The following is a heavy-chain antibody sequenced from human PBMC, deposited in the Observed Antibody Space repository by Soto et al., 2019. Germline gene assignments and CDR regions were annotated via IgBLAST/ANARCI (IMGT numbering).Heavy chain of an antibody. V-gene: IGHV5-51*01. CDR1: GYTFTNYW. Sequence: LWESLKISCKGSGYTFTNYWIGWVRQMPGKGLEWMGIIYPGDSDTKYNPSFQGQVTISAGKSISTAYLQWSSLKASDTAMYYCARRVAVAGTYFDYWGQGTLVTVSS. J-gene: IGHJ4*02. D-gene: IGHD6-19*01. CDR2: IYPGDSDT. CDR3: ARRVAVAGTYFDY.